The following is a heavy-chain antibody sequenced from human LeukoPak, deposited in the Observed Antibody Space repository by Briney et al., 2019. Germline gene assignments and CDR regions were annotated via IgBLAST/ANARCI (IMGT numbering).Heavy chain of an antibody. Sequence: PGRSLRLSCAASGFTFSSYGMHWVRQTPGKGLEWVAVISYHGSNKYYADSVKGRFTISRDNSKNTLYLQMSSLRTDDTAVYHCAEDHNYYDASGNPDYWYFDLWGRGTLVSVSS. J-gene: IGHJ2*01. CDR2: ISYHGSNK. V-gene: IGHV3-30*18. D-gene: IGHD3-22*01. CDR3: AEDHNYYDASGNPDYWYFDL. CDR1: GFTFSSYG.